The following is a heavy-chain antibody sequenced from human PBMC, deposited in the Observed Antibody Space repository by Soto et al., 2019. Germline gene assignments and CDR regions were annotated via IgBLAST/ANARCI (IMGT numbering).Heavy chain of an antibody. CDR1: GGSISSYY. D-gene: IGHD4-17*01. V-gene: IGHV4-59*08. CDR2: IYYSGST. CDR3: ARRTTVTTPYAFDI. J-gene: IGHJ3*02. Sequence: QVQLEESGPGLVKPSETLSLTCTVSGGSISSYYWSWIRQPPGKGLEWIGYIYYSGSTNYNPSLKSRVTISVDTSKNQFSLKLSSVTAADTAVYYCARRTTVTTPYAFDIWGQGTMVTVSS.